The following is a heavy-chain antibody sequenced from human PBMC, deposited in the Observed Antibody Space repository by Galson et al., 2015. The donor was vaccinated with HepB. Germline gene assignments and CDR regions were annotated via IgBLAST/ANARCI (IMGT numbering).Heavy chain of an antibody. Sequence: SLRLSCAASGFTFGSYAMHWVRQAPGKGLEWVAVISYDGSNKNYADSMNGRYTISRDNSKNTLYLQVNSLQADDTAVYYCARAGYKANGGYSHYWGQGTLVTVSS. CDR3: ARAGYKANGGYSHY. CDR2: ISYDGSNK. D-gene: IGHD3-22*01. CDR1: GFTFGSYA. V-gene: IGHV3-30-3*01. J-gene: IGHJ4*02.